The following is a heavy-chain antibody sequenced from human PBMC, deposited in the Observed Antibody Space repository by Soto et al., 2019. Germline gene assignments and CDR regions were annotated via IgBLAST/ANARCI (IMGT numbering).Heavy chain of an antibody. J-gene: IGHJ4*02. Sequence: GSLRLSCAASGFTFTNYWMDWVRQTPGKGLEWVANINRDGSEENYVDSVKGRFTIYRDNAKNSLFLQMYSLTAEDSALYYCSRSLDSWGQGTLVTVSS. CDR2: INRDGSEE. CDR3: SRSLDS. V-gene: IGHV3-7*01. CDR1: GFTFTNYW.